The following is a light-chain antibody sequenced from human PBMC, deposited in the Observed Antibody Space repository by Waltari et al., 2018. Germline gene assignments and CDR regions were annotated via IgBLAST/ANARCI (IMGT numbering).Light chain of an antibody. J-gene: IGLJ2*01. CDR3: QSVDSSRNAVL. V-gene: IGLV1-40*01. CDR2: NNN. Sequence: QSVQTQPPSVSGAPGQRVTISCTASSSNIGAGYDVHWYQQFPGTAPKLLLSNNNNRPSGVPARFCGSRSSTAASVAITGLLAEDEADYYCQSVDSSRNAVLFGGGTKLTVL. CDR1: SSNIGAGYD.